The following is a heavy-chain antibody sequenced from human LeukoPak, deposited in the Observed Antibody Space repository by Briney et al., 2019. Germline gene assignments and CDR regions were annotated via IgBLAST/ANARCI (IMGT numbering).Heavy chain of an antibody. Sequence: GGSLRLSCAASGFTISNYWMSWVRQAPGKGLEWVATINQDGGGKYYVDSVKGRFTISGDSAENSLYLQMNSVTAEDTAVYYCARDVFDYWGQGTRVTVSS. J-gene: IGHJ4*02. CDR2: INQDGGGK. CDR1: GFTISNYW. V-gene: IGHV3-7*01. CDR3: ARDVFDY.